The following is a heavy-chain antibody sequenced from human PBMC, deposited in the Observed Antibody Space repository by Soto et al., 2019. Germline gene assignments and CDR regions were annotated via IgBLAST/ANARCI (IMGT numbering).Heavy chain of an antibody. J-gene: IGHJ4*02. V-gene: IGHV1-18*01. CDR1: GYTFTSYG. CDR3: ARDWETTVTTQPDY. CDR2: ISAYNGNT. Sequence: QVQLVQSGAEVKKPGASVKASCKASGYTFTSYGISWVRQAPGQGLEWMGWISAYNGNTNYAQKLQGRVTMTTDTSTSTAYMERRSLRSDATAVYYCARDWETTVTTQPDYWGQGTLVTVSS. D-gene: IGHD4-17*01.